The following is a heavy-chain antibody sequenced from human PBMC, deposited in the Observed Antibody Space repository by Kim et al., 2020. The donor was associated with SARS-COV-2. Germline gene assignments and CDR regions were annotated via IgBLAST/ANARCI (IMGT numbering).Heavy chain of an antibody. CDR3: TTAVFGLFWSSACDI. V-gene: IGHV3-15*01. Sequence: APVKGRFTISRDDSKNTLYLQMNSLKTEDTAVYYCTTAVFGLFWSSACDIWGQGTMVTVYS. J-gene: IGHJ3*02. D-gene: IGHD3-22*01.